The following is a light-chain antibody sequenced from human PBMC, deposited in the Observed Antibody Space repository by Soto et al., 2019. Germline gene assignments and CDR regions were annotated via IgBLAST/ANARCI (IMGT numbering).Light chain of an antibody. CDR1: QSISSW. V-gene: IGKV1-5*01. CDR2: DAS. Sequence: DIQMTQSPSTLSASVGDRVTITCRASQSISSWLAWYQQKPGKAPKLLIYDASSLESGVPSRFSGSGSGTEFTLTICSLQPDDFATYYCQQYNSWCTFGQGTKVEIK. J-gene: IGKJ1*01. CDR3: QQYNSWCT.